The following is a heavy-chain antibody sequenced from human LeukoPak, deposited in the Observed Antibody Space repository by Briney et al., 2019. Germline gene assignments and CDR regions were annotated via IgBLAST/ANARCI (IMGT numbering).Heavy chain of an antibody. D-gene: IGHD2-8*01. CDR3: AHRQDIVLMLYATSFDY. V-gene: IGHV2-5*02. J-gene: IGHJ4*02. Sequence: SGPTLVKPTQTLTLTCSFSGFSLNTSGVAVAWIRQPPGKALEWLALIFWDDDARYTPSLRSRLTITKDTSKNRVVLRMTNMDPVDTGTYYCAHRQDIVLMLYATSFDYWGQGTLVTVSS. CDR1: GFSLNTSGVA. CDR2: IFWDDDA.